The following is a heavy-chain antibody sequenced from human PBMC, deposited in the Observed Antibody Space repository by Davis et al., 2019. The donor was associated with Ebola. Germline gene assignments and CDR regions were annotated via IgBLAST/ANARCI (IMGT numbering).Heavy chain of an antibody. CDR3: ARDRYSSSWLQGFDP. V-gene: IGHV3-74*01. D-gene: IGHD6-13*01. J-gene: IGHJ5*02. Sequence: GESLKISCAASGFTFSRYWMHWVRQAPGKGLVWVSRISTDVSSTSYADSVNGRFTISSDTAKNTLYLQMNSLRAEDTAVYYCARDRYSSSWLQGFDPWGQGTMVTVSS. CDR1: GFTFSRYW. CDR2: ISTDVSST.